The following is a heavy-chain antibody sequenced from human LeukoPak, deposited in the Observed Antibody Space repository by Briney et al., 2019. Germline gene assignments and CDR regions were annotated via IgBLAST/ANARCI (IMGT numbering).Heavy chain of an antibody. CDR3: AGGPISFVYFDSRGPFVY. V-gene: IGHV4-4*07. D-gene: IGHD3-22*01. CDR2: IYTSGST. Sequence: PSETLSLTCTVSGGSISSYYWSWIRQPAGKGLEWIGRIYTSGSTNYNPSLKSRVTMSVDTSKNQFSLKLSSVTAADTAVYYCAGGPISFVYFDSRGPFVYWGQGTLVTVSS. J-gene: IGHJ4*02. CDR1: GGSISSYY.